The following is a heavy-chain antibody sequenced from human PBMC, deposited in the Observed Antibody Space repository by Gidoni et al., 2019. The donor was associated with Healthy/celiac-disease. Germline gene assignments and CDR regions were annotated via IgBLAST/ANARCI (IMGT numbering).Heavy chain of an antibody. J-gene: IGHJ5*02. CDR1: GGSISSSSYY. CDR2: IYYSGST. V-gene: IGHV4-39*01. D-gene: IGHD2-2*01. Sequence: QLQLQESGPGLVKPSETLSLTCTVSGGSISSSSYYWGWIRQPPGKGLEWIGSIYYSGSTYYNPSLKSRVTISVDTSKNQFSLKLSSVTAADTAVYYCARHRFSSSTRPIKSVSGGWFDPWGQGTLVTVSS. CDR3: ARHRFSSSTRPIKSVSGGWFDP.